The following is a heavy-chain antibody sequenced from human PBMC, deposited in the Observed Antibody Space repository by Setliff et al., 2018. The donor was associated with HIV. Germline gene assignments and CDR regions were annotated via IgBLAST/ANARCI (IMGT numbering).Heavy chain of an antibody. CDR3: AKDGISGGAYPPYYFDY. CDR1: GFTFNTYA. CDR2: ISGSGGST. V-gene: IGHV3-23*01. J-gene: IGHJ4*01. D-gene: IGHD2-15*01. Sequence: GGSLRLSCAASGFTFNTYAMSWVRQAPGKGLEWVSVISGSGGSTFYADSVKGRLTISRDNSKNTLYLLMNGLRVEDTAVYYCAKDGISGGAYPPYYFDYWGHGTLVTVSS.